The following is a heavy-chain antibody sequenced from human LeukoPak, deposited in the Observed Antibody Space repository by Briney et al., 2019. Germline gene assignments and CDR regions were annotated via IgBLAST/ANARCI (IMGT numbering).Heavy chain of an antibody. CDR2: FKSKTDGGAT. V-gene: IGHV3-15*01. CDR3: TADNCGSTSCYAHY. J-gene: IGHJ4*02. Sequence: GGSLRLSCAASGFTFSEFTFSNAWTSWVRQAPGKGLDWVGRFKSKTDGGATDYAAPVKGRFTISRDVSKTTLFLQMNSLKTEDTAVYYCTADNCGSTSCYAHYWGQGTLVTVSS. CDR1: GFTFSEFTFSNAW. D-gene: IGHD2-2*01.